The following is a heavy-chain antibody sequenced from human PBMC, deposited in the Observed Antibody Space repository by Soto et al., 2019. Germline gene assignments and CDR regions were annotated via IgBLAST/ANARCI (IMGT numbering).Heavy chain of an antibody. CDR2: IDPSDSYT. V-gene: IGHV5-10-1*01. D-gene: IGHD3-22*01. J-gene: IGHJ3*02. CDR3: ARAYYYDSTWTAFDI. CDR1: GYSFTSYW. Sequence: GESLKISCKGSGYSFTSYWISWVRQMPGKGLEWMGRIDPSDSYTNYSPSFQGHATISADKSISTAYLQWSSLKASDTAMYYCARAYYYDSTWTAFDIWGQGTMVTVSS.